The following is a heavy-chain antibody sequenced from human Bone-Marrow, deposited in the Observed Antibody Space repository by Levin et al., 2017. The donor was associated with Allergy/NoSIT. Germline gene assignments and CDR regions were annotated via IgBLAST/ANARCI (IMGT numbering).Heavy chain of an antibody. CDR2: INSDGSST. CDR1: GFTFSSYW. CDR3: ARAKYSSGWLDY. Sequence: LSLTCAASGFTFSSYWMHWVRQAPGKGLVWVSRINSDGSSTSYADSVKGRFTISRDNAKNTLYLQMNSLRAEDTAVYYCARAKYSSGWLDYWGQGTLVTVSS. J-gene: IGHJ4*02. V-gene: IGHV3-74*01. D-gene: IGHD6-19*01.